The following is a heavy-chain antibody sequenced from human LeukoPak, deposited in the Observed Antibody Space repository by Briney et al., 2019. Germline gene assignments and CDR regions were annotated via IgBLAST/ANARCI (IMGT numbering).Heavy chain of an antibody. CDR3: AREYPGGGIYIAAAQSWWYYFDY. V-gene: IGHV1-69*13. D-gene: IGHD6-13*01. CDR1: GGTFSSYA. CDR2: IIPIFGTA. J-gene: IGHJ4*02. Sequence: SVKVSCKASGGTFSSYAISWVRQAPGQGLEWMGGIIPIFGTANYAQKFQGRVTITADESTSTAYMELSSPRSEDTAVYYCAREYPGGGIYIAAAQSWWYYFDYWGQGTLVTVSS.